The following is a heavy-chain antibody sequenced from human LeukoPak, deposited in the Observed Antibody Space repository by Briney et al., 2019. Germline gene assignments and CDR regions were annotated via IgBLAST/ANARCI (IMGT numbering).Heavy chain of an antibody. CDR2: INHSGST. J-gene: IGHJ1*01. CDR1: GGSFSGYY. V-gene: IGHV4-34*01. D-gene: IGHD6-13*01. CDR3: ARGRPYSSSWYPYQH. Sequence: SETLSRTCAVYGGSFSGYYWSWIRQPPGKGLEWIGEINHSGSTNYNPSLKSRVTISVDTSKNQFSLKLSSVTAADTAVYYCARGRPYSSSWYPYQHWGQGTLVTVSS.